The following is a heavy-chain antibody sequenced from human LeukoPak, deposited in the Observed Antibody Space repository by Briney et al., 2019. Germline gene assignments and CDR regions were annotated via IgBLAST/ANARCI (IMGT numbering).Heavy chain of an antibody. CDR3: ARDTLVYADSPDAFDI. CDR1: GFSFSSYE. Sequence: QPGGSLRLSCAASGFSFSSYEMNWVRQAPGKGLEWVSYIGSSGSTVYYADSVKGRFTISRDSAKNSLYLQMNSLRDEDTAVYYCARDTLVYADSPDAFDIWGQGTMVTVSS. CDR2: IGSSGSTV. D-gene: IGHD4-17*01. V-gene: IGHV3-48*03. J-gene: IGHJ3*02.